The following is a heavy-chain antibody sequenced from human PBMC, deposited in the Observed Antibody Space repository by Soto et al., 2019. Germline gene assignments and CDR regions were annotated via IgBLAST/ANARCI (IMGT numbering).Heavy chain of an antibody. V-gene: IGHV5-51*01. CDR3: ARRRSTTGTTVIDAFDI. CDR2: IYPGDSDT. D-gene: IGHD1-1*01. J-gene: IGHJ3*02. Sequence: GESLKISCKGSGYSFTSYWIGWVRQMPGKGLEWMGIIYPGDSDTRYSPSFQGQVTISADKSISTAYLQWSSLKASDTAMYYCARRRSTTGTTVIDAFDIWGQGTMVTVSS. CDR1: GYSFTSYW.